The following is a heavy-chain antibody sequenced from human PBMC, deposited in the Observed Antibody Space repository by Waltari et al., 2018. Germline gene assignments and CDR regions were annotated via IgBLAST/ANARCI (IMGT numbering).Heavy chain of an antibody. Sequence: QVQIQQWGAGLFKPSETLSLTCAVYGGSFSGYYWSWIRQTTGQGLEWIGEINHIGSTNYNPSLNSRVTISVDTSNNPFSLKLSSVTAADTSVYYCARGRLRFLEWLAYYYYGMDVWGQGTTVTVSS. CDR3: ARGRLRFLEWLAYYYYGMDV. J-gene: IGHJ6*02. CDR2: INHIGST. D-gene: IGHD3-3*01. V-gene: IGHV4-34*01. CDR1: GGSFSGYY.